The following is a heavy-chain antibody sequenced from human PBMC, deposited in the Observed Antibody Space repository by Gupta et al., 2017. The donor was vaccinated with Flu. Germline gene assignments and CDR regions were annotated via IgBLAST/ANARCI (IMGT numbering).Heavy chain of an antibody. J-gene: IGHJ5*02. D-gene: IGHD3-9*01. Sequence: QVQLQQWGAGLLKPSETLSLTCAVDGGSFSGYYWSWIRQPPGKGLEWIGEINHSGSTNYNPSLKSRVTISVDTSKNQFSLKLSSVTAADTAVYYCARGRWLSLQKDWFDPWGQGTLVTVSS. CDR3: ARGRWLSLQKDWFDP. V-gene: IGHV4-34*01. CDR1: GGSFSGYY. CDR2: INHSGST.